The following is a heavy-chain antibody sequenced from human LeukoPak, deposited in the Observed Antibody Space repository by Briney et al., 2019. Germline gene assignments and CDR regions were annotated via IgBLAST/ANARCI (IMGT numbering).Heavy chain of an antibody. CDR3: ARRYCSSTSCYFALSHCFHP. J-gene: IGHJ5*02. CDR1: GYSFTSYW. D-gene: IGHD2-2*01. V-gene: IGHV5-51*01. Sequence: GESLELYCKGSGYSFTSYWFGWGRQMPGKGLEWMGIIYPGDSDTRYSPSFQGQVTISADKSISTAYLQWTSLKASDTAMYYCARRYCSSTSCYFALSHCFHPWGQGTLVTVSS. CDR2: IYPGDSDT.